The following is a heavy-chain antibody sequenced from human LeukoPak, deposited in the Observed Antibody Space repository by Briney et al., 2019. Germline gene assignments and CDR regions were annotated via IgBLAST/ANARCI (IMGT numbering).Heavy chain of an antibody. CDR1: GYTFTSFA. J-gene: IGHJ4*02. CDR2: ISAGNGNA. V-gene: IGHV1-3*01. Sequence: GASVKVSCKASGYTFTSFAMHWVRQAPGQRLEWMGWISAGNGNAKYSLKFQGRVTITRDTSASTAYMELSSLHSEDTAVYYCAREGTHCDSSGFYYGGFDYWGQGTLVTVSS. D-gene: IGHD3-22*01. CDR3: AREGTHCDSSGFYYGGFDY.